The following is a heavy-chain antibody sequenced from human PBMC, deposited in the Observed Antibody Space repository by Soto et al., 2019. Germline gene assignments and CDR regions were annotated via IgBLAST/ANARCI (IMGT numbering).Heavy chain of an antibody. D-gene: IGHD3-22*01. CDR1: GFTFSSYG. CDR2: IWYDGSNK. J-gene: IGHJ3*02. V-gene: IGHV3-33*01. CDR3: ARDYNYDQSHDAFDI. Sequence: QVQLVESGGGVVQPGRSLRLSCAASGFTFSSYGMHWVRQAPGKGLEWVAVIWYDGSNKYYADSVKGRFTISRDNSKNTLYLQMKSLRAEDTAVYYCARDYNYDQSHDAFDIWGQGTMVTVSS.